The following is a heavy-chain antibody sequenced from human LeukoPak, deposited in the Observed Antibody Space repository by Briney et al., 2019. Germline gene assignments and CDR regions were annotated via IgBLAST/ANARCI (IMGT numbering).Heavy chain of an antibody. D-gene: IGHD2-15*01. Sequence: AASVKVSCKASGYTFTGYYMHWVRQAPGQGLEWMGWINPNSGGTNYAQKFQGRVTMTRDTSISTAYMELSRLRSDDTAVYYCARSWRFCSGDSCYPIDYWGQGTLVTVSS. CDR3: ARSWRFCSGDSCYPIDY. CDR1: GYTFTGYY. V-gene: IGHV1-2*02. CDR2: INPNSGGT. J-gene: IGHJ4*02.